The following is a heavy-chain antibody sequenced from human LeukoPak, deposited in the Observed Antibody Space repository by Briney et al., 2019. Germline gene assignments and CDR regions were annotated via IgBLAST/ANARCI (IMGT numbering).Heavy chain of an antibody. CDR2: MYHGGAT. CDR1: GYSISSGYY. J-gene: IGHJ4*02. CDR3: ATGITGTTRTFDY. D-gene: IGHD1-20*01. V-gene: IGHV4-38-2*02. Sequence: SETLSLTCSVSGYSISSGYYWGWIRQPPGKGLEWIGSMYHGGATHYSPSLKSRVTISVDTSKNQFSLKLSSVTAADTAVYYCATGITGTTRTFDYWGQGTLVTVSS.